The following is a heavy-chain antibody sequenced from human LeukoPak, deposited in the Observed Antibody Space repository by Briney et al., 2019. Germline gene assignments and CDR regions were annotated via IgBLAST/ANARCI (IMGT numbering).Heavy chain of an antibody. CDR3: ARDRGYYDSGSPGLIDY. V-gene: IGHV3-74*01. CDR1: GVTFSSYW. J-gene: IGHJ4*02. D-gene: IGHD3-10*01. CDR2: INTDGSST. Sequence: GGSLRLSCAASGVTFSSYWMHWVRQAPGKGLVWVSRINTDGSSTSYADSVKGRFTISRDNAKNMLYLQMNSLRAEDTAVYYCARDRGYYDSGSPGLIDYWGQGTLDTVSS.